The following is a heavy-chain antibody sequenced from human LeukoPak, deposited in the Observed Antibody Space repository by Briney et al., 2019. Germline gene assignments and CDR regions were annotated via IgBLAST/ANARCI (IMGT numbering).Heavy chain of an antibody. CDR1: GGSISSYY. Sequence: SETLSLTCTVSGGSISSYYWSWIRQPPGKGLEWIGYIYYSGSTNYNPSLKSRVTISVDTSKNQFSLKLNSVTAADTAVYYCARDPGAVAGFDYWGQGTLVTVSS. CDR2: IYYSGST. CDR3: ARDPGAVAGFDY. D-gene: IGHD6-19*01. J-gene: IGHJ4*02. V-gene: IGHV4-59*01.